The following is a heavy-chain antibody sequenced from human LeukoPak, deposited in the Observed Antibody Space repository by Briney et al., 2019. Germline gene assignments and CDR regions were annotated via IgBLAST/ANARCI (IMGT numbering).Heavy chain of an antibody. J-gene: IGHJ3*02. CDR2: ISYDGSNK. V-gene: IGHV3-30*18. Sequence: GGSLRLSCAASGFTFSSYGMHWVRQAPGKGLEWVAVISYDGSNKYYADSVKGRFTISRDNSKNTLYVQMNSLRAEDTAVYYCAKRYCSGGSCSSLGAFDIWGQGTMVTVSS. CDR3: AKRYCSGGSCSSLGAFDI. CDR1: GFTFSSYG. D-gene: IGHD2-15*01.